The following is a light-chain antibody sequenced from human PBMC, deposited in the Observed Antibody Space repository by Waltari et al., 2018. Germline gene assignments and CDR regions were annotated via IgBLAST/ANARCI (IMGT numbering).Light chain of an antibody. V-gene: IGLV2-14*03. Sequence: QSALTQPASVSGSPGQSITISCTGTSSDVGGFDYVSWYQQHPNKAPKLLIYDVNNRPSGVSNLFSGSKSGNTASLTISGLQAEDEADYYCSSYTSRNTRLFGGGTKLTAL. CDR2: DVN. CDR3: SSYTSRNTRL. J-gene: IGLJ2*01. CDR1: SSDVGGFDY.